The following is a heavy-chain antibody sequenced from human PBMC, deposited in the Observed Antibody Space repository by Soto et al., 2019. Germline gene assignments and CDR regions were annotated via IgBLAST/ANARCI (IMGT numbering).Heavy chain of an antibody. CDR3: ARARHRAAAAPFDP. V-gene: IGHV3-33*01. CDR2: IWYDGSNK. CDR1: GFTLHSYG. J-gene: IGHJ5*02. D-gene: IGHD6-13*01. Sequence: GGALILPCPASGFTLHSYGMHWVRPAPGKGLEWVAVIWYDGSNKYYADSVKGRFTISRDNSKNTLYLQMNSLRAEDTAVYYCARARHRAAAAPFDPWGQGNLVTVSS.